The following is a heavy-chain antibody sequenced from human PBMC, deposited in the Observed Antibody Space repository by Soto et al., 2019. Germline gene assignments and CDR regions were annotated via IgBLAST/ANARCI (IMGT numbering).Heavy chain of an antibody. Sequence: GGSLRLACAASGFSFRDFSMNWFRQAPGKGLEWVSFIDLSGTTTYYRDSVKGRFTMSKDKSRKTVYLQMNSLRVEDTAIYYCAKDRVPDGIYSSDYWGQGVLVTVSS. CDR1: GFSFRDFS. CDR2: IDLSGTTT. V-gene: IGHV3-23*01. J-gene: IGHJ4*02. D-gene: IGHD2-15*01. CDR3: AKDRVPDGIYSSDY.